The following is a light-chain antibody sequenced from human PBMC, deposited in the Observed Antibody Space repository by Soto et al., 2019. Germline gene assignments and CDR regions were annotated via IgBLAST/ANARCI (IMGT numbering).Light chain of an antibody. CDR2: GAS. Sequence: EIVMTQSPATLSVSPGERATLSCRASQSVSSNLAWYQQKPGQALRLLIYGASTRSTGIPASFSGSGSGTEFTLTRSRLQSEDFAVYYYQQYNNWPPYTFGGGTKVEIK. V-gene: IGKV3-15*01. CDR1: QSVSSN. J-gene: IGKJ4*01. CDR3: QQYNNWPPYT.